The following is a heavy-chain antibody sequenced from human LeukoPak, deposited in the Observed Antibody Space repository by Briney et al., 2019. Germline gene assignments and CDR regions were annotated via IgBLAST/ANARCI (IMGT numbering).Heavy chain of an antibody. J-gene: IGHJ4*02. Sequence: ASVKVSCKASGYTFTSYGISWVRQAPGQGLEWMGWVSAYNGNTNYAQKLQGRVTMTTDTSTSAAYMELRSLRSDDTAVYYCARVNPLYDYVPCHVDYWGQGTLVTVSS. CDR2: VSAYNGNT. V-gene: IGHV1-18*01. D-gene: IGHD3-16*01. CDR3: ARVNPLYDYVPCHVDY. CDR1: GYTFTSYG.